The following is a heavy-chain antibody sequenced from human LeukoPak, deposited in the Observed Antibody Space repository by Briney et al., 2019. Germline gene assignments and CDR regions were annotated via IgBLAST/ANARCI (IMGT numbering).Heavy chain of an antibody. CDR1: GFTFSSYA. CDR2: ISGGGGST. D-gene: IGHD3-9*01. J-gene: IGHJ5*02. Sequence: GSLRLSCAASGFTFSSYAMSWVRQAPGKGLEWVSTISGGGGSTYFAGSAKGRFTISRDNSKNTLYLQMNSLRAEDTAVYYCAKEVEYYDILTGYPGWFDPWGQGTLVTVSS. V-gene: IGHV3-23*01. CDR3: AKEVEYYDILTGYPGWFDP.